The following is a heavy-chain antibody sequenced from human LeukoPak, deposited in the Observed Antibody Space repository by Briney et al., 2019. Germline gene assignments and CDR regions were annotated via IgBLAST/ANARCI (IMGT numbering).Heavy chain of an antibody. J-gene: IGHJ3*01. D-gene: IGHD1-1*01. CDR2: IYYSGST. CDR3: ARNTNNDGFEY. Sequence: SETLSLTCTVSGGSISSGGYYWSWIRQYPGKGLEWIGYIYYSGSTYYNPSLKSRVTISVDTSKNQFSLRLSSVTAADTAIYFWARNTNNDGFEYRGQGTMVTVSS. V-gene: IGHV4-31*03. CDR1: GGSISSGGYY.